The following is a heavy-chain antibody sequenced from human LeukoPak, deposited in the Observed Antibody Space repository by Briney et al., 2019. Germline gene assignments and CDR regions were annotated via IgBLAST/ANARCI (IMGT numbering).Heavy chain of an antibody. CDR1: GFTFSHNA. Sequence: PGRSLRLSCAASGFTFSHNAIHWVRQAPGKGLEWVAAILYDVSNQFFADSVKGRFTISRDNSKNTLYLQLNRLRSEDTAVYYCAELGITMIGGVWGKGTTVTISS. D-gene: IGHD3-10*02. V-gene: IGHV3-30*04. CDR3: AELGITMIGGV. J-gene: IGHJ6*04. CDR2: ILYDVSNQ.